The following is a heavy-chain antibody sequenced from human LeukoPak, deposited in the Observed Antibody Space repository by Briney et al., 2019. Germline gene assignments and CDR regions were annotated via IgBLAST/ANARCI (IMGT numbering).Heavy chain of an antibody. CDR2: ISNSGGSS. D-gene: IGHD6-19*01. V-gene: IGHV3-23*01. J-gene: IGHJ4*02. CDR3: AKVSFISGWAPIDY. Sequence: GGSLRLSCATSGFTFSSYAMSWVRQAPGKGLEWVSGISNSGGSSHYADSVKGRITISRDSSKTTLYLQMNSLRAEDTAVYYCAKVSFISGWAPIDYWGQGTLVTVSS. CDR1: GFTFSSYA.